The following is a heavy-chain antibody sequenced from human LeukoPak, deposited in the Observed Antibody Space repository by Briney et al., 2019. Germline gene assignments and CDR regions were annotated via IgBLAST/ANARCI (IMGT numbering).Heavy chain of an antibody. CDR2: IYTTGST. J-gene: IGHJ4*02. D-gene: IGHD5-24*01. CDR1: GGSISDYY. CDR3: ARGFYGYNWFDN. Sequence: PSETLSLTCTVPGGSISDYYWSWIRQPPGKGLEWIGYIYTTGSTNYIPSLKSRVTMSMDTSENQFSLKLSSVTAADTAVYYCARGFYGYNWFDNWGQGTLVTVSS. V-gene: IGHV4-4*09.